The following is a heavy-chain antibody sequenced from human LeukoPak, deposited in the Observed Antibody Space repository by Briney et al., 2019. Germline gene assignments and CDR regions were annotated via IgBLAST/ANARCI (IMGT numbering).Heavy chain of an antibody. CDR3: ARGQIELYYYDSSGYYSPFDY. CDR2: MSWDGSII. J-gene: IGHJ4*02. V-gene: IGHV3-43*01. Sequence: QTGGSLRLSCAASGFTFGDYTMHWVRQPPGKGLEWVSLMSWDGSIIYYTDSVKGRFTISRDNAKNSLYLQMNSLRAEDTAVYYCARGQIELYYYDSSGYYSPFDYWGQGTLVTVSS. CDR1: GFTFGDYT. D-gene: IGHD3-22*01.